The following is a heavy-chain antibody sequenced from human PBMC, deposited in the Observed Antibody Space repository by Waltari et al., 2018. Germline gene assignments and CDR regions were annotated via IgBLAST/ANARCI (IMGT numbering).Heavy chain of an antibody. CDR2: INHSGST. V-gene: IGHV4-34*01. D-gene: IGHD6-25*01. Sequence: QVQLQPWGAGLLKPSETLSLTCAVYGGSFSGYYWSWIRQPPGKGLEWIGEINHSGSTNYNPSLKSRVTISVDTSKNQFSLKLSSVTAADTAVYYCARGRRFDYWGQGTLVTVSS. CDR1: GGSFSGYY. J-gene: IGHJ4*02. CDR3: ARGRRFDY.